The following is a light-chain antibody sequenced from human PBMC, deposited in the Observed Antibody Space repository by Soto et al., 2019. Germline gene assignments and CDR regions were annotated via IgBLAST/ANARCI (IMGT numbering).Light chain of an antibody. Sequence: QLVLTQSPSASASLGASVTLTCTLSSGHSGYDIAWHQQQPEKGHRYFMRLNSGGTYTRGDGIPDRFSGYSAGTERYLTMSSRQSEDEADYYGQTWGSGYRLFGGGTKLTV. CDR2: LNSGGTY. CDR1: SGHSGYD. CDR3: QTWGSGYRL. V-gene: IGLV4-69*01. J-gene: IGLJ2*01.